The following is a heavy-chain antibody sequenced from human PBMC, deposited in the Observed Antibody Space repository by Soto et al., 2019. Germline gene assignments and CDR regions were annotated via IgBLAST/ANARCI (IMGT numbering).Heavy chain of an antibody. J-gene: IGHJ6*02. CDR1: GGSFSGYY. V-gene: IGHV4-34*01. CDR3: ARGPDYCTNGVCYTVYYYGMDV. CDR2: INHSGST. Sequence: PSETLSLTCAVYGGSFSGYYWSWIRQPPGKGLEWIGEINHSGSTNYNPSLKSRVTISADTSKNQFSLKLSSVTAADTAVYYCARGPDYCTNGVCYTVYYYGMDVWGQGTTVTVSS. D-gene: IGHD2-8*01.